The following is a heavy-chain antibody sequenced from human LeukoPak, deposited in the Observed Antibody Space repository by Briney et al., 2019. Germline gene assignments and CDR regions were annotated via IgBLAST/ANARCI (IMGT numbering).Heavy chain of an antibody. D-gene: IGHD5-24*01. Sequence: PGGSLRLSCAASGFTVSSNYMNWVRQAPWKGLEWVSSISSSSSYIYYADSVKGRFTISRDNAKNSLYLQMNSLRAEDTAVYYCARGGRWLPDYWGQGTLVTVSS. CDR3: ARGGRWLPDY. V-gene: IGHV3-21*01. CDR2: ISSSSSYI. CDR1: GFTVSSNY. J-gene: IGHJ4*02.